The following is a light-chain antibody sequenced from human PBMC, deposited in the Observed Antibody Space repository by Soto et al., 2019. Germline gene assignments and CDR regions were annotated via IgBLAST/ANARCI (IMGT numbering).Light chain of an antibody. V-gene: IGLV2-14*01. CDR2: AVN. J-gene: IGLJ2*01. CDR3: NSYTNLETLI. Sequence: QSALTQAASVSGSPGQSITISCTGTSSDIGAYHYVSWYQQRPGKAPKVLIYAVNNRPSGISDRFSGSKSGNTASLTISGLPAEDEAVYYYNSYTNLETLIFGGGTKLTVL. CDR1: SSDIGAYHY.